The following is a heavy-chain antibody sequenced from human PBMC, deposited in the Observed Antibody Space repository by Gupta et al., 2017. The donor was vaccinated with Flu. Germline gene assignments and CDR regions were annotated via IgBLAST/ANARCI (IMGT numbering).Heavy chain of an antibody. V-gene: IGHV1-8*01. CDR3: ARGVDAGYDY. J-gene: IGHJ4*02. CDR1: GYTFITYD. CDR2: MSPKNGNA. D-gene: IGHD3-9*01. Sequence: GYTFITYDINWVRQATGQGLEWMGWMSPKNGNADYAQKFQGRVTMTRDTSVNTAYMELSSLTSEDTAVYYCARGVDAGYDYWGQGTLVTVSS.